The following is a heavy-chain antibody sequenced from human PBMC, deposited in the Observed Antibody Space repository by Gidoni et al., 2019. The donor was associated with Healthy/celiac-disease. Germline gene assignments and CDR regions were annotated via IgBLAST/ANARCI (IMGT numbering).Heavy chain of an antibody. Sequence: QVQLVESGGGVVQPGRSLRLSCAASGFTFSSYGMHWVRQAPGKGLEWVAVISYDGSNKYYADSVKGRFTISRDNSKNTLYLQMNSLRAEDTAVYYCAKDHGGPVYYYYYYMDVWGKGTTVTVSS. D-gene: IGHD3-16*01. J-gene: IGHJ6*03. V-gene: IGHV3-30*18. CDR1: GFTFSSYG. CDR2: ISYDGSNK. CDR3: AKDHGGPVYYYYYYMDV.